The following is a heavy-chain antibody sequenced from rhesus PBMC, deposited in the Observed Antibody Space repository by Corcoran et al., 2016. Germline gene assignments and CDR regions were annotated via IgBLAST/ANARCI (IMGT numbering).Heavy chain of an antibody. V-gene: IGHV4-147*01. CDR3: ARGDSGTWIPFDY. CDR1: GYSISSNY. D-gene: IGHD6-25*01. Sequence: QVQLQESGPGLVKPSETLSLTCAVSGYSISSNYWSWIRQPPGKGLEWIGYIYGSSGSTYYNPSLKSRVTISTDTPKNQFSLKLSSVTAADTAVYYCARGDSGTWIPFDYWGQGVLVTVSS. J-gene: IGHJ4*01. CDR2: IYGSSGST.